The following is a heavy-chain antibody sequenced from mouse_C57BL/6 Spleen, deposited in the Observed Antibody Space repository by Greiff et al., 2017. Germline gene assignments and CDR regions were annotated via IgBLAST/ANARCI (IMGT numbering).Heavy chain of an antibody. CDR2: ISDGGSYT. V-gene: IGHV5-4*03. CDR1: GFTFSSYA. D-gene: IGHD4-1*01. J-gene: IGHJ2*01. CDR3: ARVNWDGYFDY. Sequence: EVMLVESGGGLVKPGGSLKLSCAASGFTFSSYAMSWVRQTPEKRLEWVATISDGGSYTYYPDNVKGRFTISRDNAKNNLYLQMSHLKSEDTAMYYCARVNWDGYFDYWGQGTTLTVSS.